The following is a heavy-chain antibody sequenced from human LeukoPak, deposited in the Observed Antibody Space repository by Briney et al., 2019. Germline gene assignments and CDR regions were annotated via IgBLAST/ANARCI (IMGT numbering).Heavy chain of an antibody. D-gene: IGHD3-3*01. CDR2: TYYRSKWYN. J-gene: IGHJ4*02. CDR1: GDSVSSNSAA. Sequence: SQTLSLTCAISGDSVSSNSAAWHWIRQSPSRGLEWLGRTYYRSKWYNDYAVSVKSRITINPDTSKNQFSLQLNSVTPEDTAVYYCARDRNDFWSGYFPPFDYWGQGTLVTVSS. CDR3: ARDRNDFWSGYFPPFDY. V-gene: IGHV6-1*01.